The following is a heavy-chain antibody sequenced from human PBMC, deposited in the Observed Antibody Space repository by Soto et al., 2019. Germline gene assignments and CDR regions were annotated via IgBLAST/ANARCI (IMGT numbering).Heavy chain of an antibody. CDR2: VYYSGTT. V-gene: IGHV4-30-4*01. J-gene: IGHJ2*01. CDR3: ARMSYFYDKWYFDL. D-gene: IGHD3-22*01. Sequence: KASETLSLTCTVSGASINNNDYYWSWIRQTPGKGLEWIGYVYYSGTTDYIPSLKSRLSMSIDKSQNQFTLKLNSVTAADTATYYCARMSYFYDKWYFDLWGRGTPVTVSS. CDR1: GASINNNDYY.